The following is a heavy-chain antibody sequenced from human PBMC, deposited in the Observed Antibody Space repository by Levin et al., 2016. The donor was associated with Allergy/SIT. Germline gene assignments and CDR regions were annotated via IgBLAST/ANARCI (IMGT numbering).Heavy chain of an antibody. V-gene: IGHV4-59*13. CDR1: SDSISEFY. Sequence: GSLRLSCTVSSDSISEFYWHWVRQPPGKGLEWIGNVHYSGNTNYKPSLKSRVTITMNISKKQFSLELGSVTPADTAVYYCVRERSYSSGPYTDYYLDSWGPGTLVTVSS. J-gene: IGHJ4*02. CDR3: VRERSYSSGPYTDYYLDS. D-gene: IGHD6-19*01. CDR2: VHYSGNT.